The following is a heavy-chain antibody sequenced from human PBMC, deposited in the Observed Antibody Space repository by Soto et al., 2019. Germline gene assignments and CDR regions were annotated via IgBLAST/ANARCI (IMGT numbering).Heavy chain of an antibody. CDR3: ARAGSSRFESRNWFDP. D-gene: IGHD6-13*01. CDR2: TYYRSKWYN. J-gene: IGHJ5*02. Sequence: SQAHSITCELSGESVSSNSASWNWIRQSPSRGLEWLGRTYYRSKWYNDYAVSVKSRITINTDTSKNQFSLQLNSVTPEDTAVYYCARAGSSRFESRNWFDPWGQGTLVTVSS. CDR1: GESVSSNSAS. V-gene: IGHV6-1*01.